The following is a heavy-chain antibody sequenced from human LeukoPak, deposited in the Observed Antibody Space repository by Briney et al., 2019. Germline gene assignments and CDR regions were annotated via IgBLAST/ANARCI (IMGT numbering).Heavy chain of an antibody. CDR3: ARRRSCSGGSCYEDFDY. CDR1: GYSFTSYW. CDR2: IYPGDSDT. V-gene: IGHV5-51*01. J-gene: IGHJ4*02. Sequence: GESLKISCKGSGYSFTSYWVGWVRQRSGKGLEWMGIIYPGDSDTRYNPSFRGQVPISADKSISTAYLQWSSLKASDTAMYYCARRRSCSGGSCYEDFDYWGQGTLVTVSS. D-gene: IGHD2-15*01.